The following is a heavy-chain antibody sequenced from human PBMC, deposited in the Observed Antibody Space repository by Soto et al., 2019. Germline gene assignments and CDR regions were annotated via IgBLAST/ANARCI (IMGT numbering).Heavy chain of an antibody. CDR2: IYYSGST. CDR1: GGSISSSSYY. Sequence: QLQLQESGPGLVKPSETLSLTCTVSGGSISSSSYYWGWIRQPPGKGLEWIGSIYYSGSTYYNPSLKSRVTIAVDTSKNQCSLELSSVTAADTAVYYCAKGGSGSYSNAFDIWGQGTMVTVSS. J-gene: IGHJ3*02. CDR3: AKGGSGSYSNAFDI. D-gene: IGHD3-10*01. V-gene: IGHV4-39*01.